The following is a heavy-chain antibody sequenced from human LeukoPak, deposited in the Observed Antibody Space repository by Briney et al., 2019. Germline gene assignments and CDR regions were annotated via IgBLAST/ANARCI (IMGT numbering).Heavy chain of an antibody. J-gene: IGHJ3*02. D-gene: IGHD3-22*01. CDR2: IKQDGSEK. CDR1: GFTFSSYW. V-gene: IGHV3-7*01. Sequence: GGSLRLSCAASGFTFSSYWMSWVRQAPGKGLEWVANIKQDGSEKYYVDSVKGRFTISRDNAKNSLYLQMNSLRAEDTAVYYCAREMGYYDSSGYGHAFDIWGQGTMVTVSS. CDR3: AREMGYYDSSGYGHAFDI.